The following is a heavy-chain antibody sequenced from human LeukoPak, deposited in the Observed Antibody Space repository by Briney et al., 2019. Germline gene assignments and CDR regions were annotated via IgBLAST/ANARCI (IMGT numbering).Heavy chain of an antibody. J-gene: IGHJ4*02. CDR3: AKGGSYSDYYFDY. V-gene: IGHV3-23*01. Sequence: PGESLRLSCAASGFTFSSYAMSWVRQAPGKGLERVSNISGGGGTTYYADSVKGRFTISRDNSKYTLYLQMNSLRAEDTAVYYCAKGGSYSDYYFDYWGQGTLVTVSS. D-gene: IGHD5-12*01. CDR1: GFTFSSYA. CDR2: ISGGGGTT.